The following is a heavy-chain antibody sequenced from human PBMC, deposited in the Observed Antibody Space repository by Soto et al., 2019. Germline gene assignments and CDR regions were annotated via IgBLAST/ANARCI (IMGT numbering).Heavy chain of an antibody. D-gene: IGHD3-10*01. J-gene: IGHJ4*02. CDR3: ARGGSAGGEVPNYYFDY. CDR2: IYYTGST. Sequence: PSETLSLTCTVSGGSISGSSYYWGWIRQPPGKGLEWIGSIYYTGSTYYNPSLKSRVTVSLDTSKNQFSLHLSSVTAADTAVYYCARGGSAGGEVPNYYFDYWGQRTLVTVSS. CDR1: GGSISGSSYY. V-gene: IGHV4-39*01.